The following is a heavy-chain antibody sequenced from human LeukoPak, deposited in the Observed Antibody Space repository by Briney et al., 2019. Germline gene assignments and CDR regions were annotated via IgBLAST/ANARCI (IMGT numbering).Heavy chain of an antibody. CDR2: ISSRSSYI. Sequence: GGSLRLSCAASGFTFSSYSMNWVRQAPGKGLEWVSSISSRSSYIYYADSVKGRFTISRDNAKNSLYLQMNSLRAEDTAVYYCAREGSLGSVYYWGQGTLVTVSS. V-gene: IGHV3-21*01. CDR3: AREGSLGSVYY. J-gene: IGHJ4*02. CDR1: GFTFSSYS. D-gene: IGHD3-10*01.